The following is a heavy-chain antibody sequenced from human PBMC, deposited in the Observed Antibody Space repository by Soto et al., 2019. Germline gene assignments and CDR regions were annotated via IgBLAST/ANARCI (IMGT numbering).Heavy chain of an antibody. V-gene: IGHV3-74*01. CDR1: GFTFSSYW. Sequence: GGSLRLSCAASGFTFSSYWMHWVRQAPGKGLVWVSRINSDGSSTSYADSVKGRFTISRDNAKNTLYLQMNSLRAEDTAVYYCAREYYSNYGYYYYYMDVWGKGTTVTVSS. D-gene: IGHD4-4*01. CDR3: AREYYSNYGYYYYYMDV. CDR2: INSDGSST. J-gene: IGHJ6*03.